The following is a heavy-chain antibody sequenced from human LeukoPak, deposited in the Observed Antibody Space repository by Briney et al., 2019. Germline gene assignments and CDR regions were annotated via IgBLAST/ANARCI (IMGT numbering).Heavy chain of an antibody. D-gene: IGHD2-15*01. Sequence: PGRSLRLSCAASGFTFSSYAMHWVRQAPGKGLEWVAVISYDGSNKYYADSVKGRFTISRDNSKNTLYLQMNSLRAEDTAVYYYARDSGGSCGYWGQGTLVTVSS. V-gene: IGHV3-30-3*01. CDR2: ISYDGSNK. J-gene: IGHJ4*02. CDR3: ARDSGGSCGY. CDR1: GFTFSSYA.